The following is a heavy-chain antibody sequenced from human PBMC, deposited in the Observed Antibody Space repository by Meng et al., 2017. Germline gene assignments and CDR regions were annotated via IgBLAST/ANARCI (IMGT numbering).Heavy chain of an antibody. CDR1: GGTFSSYA. D-gene: IGHD6-13*01. Sequence: QVQLVQSGAGVKKPGSSVKVACKASGGTFSSYAISWVRQAPGQGLEWMGGIIPIFGTANYAQKFQGRVTITTDESTSTAYMELSSLRSDDTAVYYCARDEDISAAGYLLGDFWGQGTLVTVSS. CDR3: ARDEDISAAGYLLGDF. CDR2: IIPIFGTA. J-gene: IGHJ4*02. V-gene: IGHV1-69*05.